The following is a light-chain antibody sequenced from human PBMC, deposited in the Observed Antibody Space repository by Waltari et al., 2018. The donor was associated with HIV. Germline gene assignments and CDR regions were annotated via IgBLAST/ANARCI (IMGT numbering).Light chain of an antibody. V-gene: IGLV6-57*01. Sequence: NFMLAQPHSVSESPGKTVTISCTRSSGTIASNYVQWYQQRPGSSPTAVIYEDNQRPSVVPERFSCSIDSSSNSSSLTISLLKTEDEADYYWQSYDDSNVVFGGGTKLTVL. CDR2: EDN. J-gene: IGLJ2*01. CDR1: SGTIASNY. CDR3: QSYDDSNVV.